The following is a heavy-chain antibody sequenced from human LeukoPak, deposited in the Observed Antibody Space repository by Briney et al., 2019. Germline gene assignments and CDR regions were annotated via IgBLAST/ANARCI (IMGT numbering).Heavy chain of an antibody. Sequence: GGSLRLSCAASGFTFSNAWLSWVRQAPGKGLEWVGRIKSRTDGGTTDYAAPVKGRFTISRDDSKNTLYLQMNSLKTEDTAVYYCTTVDGYAEYYYYYYYMDVWGKGTTVTVSS. CDR2: IKSRTDGGTT. V-gene: IGHV3-15*01. J-gene: IGHJ6*03. CDR3: TTVDGYAEYYYYYYYMDV. CDR1: GFTFSNAW. D-gene: IGHD3-16*01.